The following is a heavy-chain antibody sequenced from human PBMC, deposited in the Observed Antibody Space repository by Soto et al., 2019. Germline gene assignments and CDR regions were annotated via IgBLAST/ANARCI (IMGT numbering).Heavy chain of an antibody. D-gene: IGHD3-3*01. CDR1: GGSFSTYY. CDR2: INRSGSN. V-gene: IGHV4-34*01. J-gene: IGHJ5*02. Sequence: SETLSLTCVVSGGSFSTYYYNWIRQSPGKGLEWIGEINRSGSNNYSPSLKSRVTMSLDTSKNQFSLKLTSVTAADTAVYYCARVRDWFDPWGQGTLVTVSS. CDR3: ARVRDWFDP.